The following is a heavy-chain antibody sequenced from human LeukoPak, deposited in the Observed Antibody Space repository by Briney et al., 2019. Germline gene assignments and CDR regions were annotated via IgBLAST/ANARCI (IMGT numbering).Heavy chain of an antibody. CDR2: IWYDGSNK. J-gene: IGHJ6*02. CDR1: GFTFSSYG. Sequence: GGSLRLSCAASGFTFSSYGMHWVRQAPGKGLEWVAVIWYDGSNKYYADSVKGRFIISRDNSKNTLYLQMNSLRAEDTAVYYCARRGYYYDTSGYWTDYYGMDVWGQGTTVTVSS. V-gene: IGHV3-30*19. CDR3: ARRGYYYDTSGYWTDYYGMDV. D-gene: IGHD3-22*01.